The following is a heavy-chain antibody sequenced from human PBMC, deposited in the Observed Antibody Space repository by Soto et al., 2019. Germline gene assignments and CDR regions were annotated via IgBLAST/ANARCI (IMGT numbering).Heavy chain of an antibody. CDR2: IYYSGTT. Sequence: SETLSLTCSVSGGSINSRGFYLSWIRQHPGKGLEWIGYIYYSGTTYYNPSLKSRVMISIDTSKNQFSLKLSSVTAADTAVYYCAKDTWFAELSYSYYYYAMDVWGQGTTVTVSS. J-gene: IGHJ6*02. D-gene: IGHD3-10*01. V-gene: IGHV4-31*03. CDR3: AKDTWFAELSYSYYYYAMDV. CDR1: GGSINSRGFY.